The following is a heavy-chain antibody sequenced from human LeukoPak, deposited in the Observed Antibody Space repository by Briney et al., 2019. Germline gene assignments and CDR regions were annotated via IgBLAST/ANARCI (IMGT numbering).Heavy chain of an antibody. CDR1: GFTFDDYA. J-gene: IGHJ4*02. Sequence: GGSLRLSCAASGFTFDDYAMHWVRHTPGKGLEWASGISWNSGSIGYADSVKGRFTISRDNAENSLYLQMNSLRAEDTAVYYCARDFYSSGSTPDYWGQGTLVTVSS. V-gene: IGHV3-9*01. D-gene: IGHD2-21*01. CDR3: ARDFYSSGSTPDY. CDR2: ISWNSGSI.